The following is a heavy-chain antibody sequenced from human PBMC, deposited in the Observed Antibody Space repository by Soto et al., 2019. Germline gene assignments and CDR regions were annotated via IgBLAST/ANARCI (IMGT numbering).Heavy chain of an antibody. Sequence: SVKVSCKASGGTFSSYAISWVRQAPGQGLEWMGGIIPIFGTANYAQKFQGRVTITADESTSTAYMELSSLRSEDTAVYYCARDTLNYGSGRYYNNYWGQGTLVTVSS. CDR3: ARDTLNYGSGRYYNNY. CDR1: GGTFSSYA. J-gene: IGHJ4*02. D-gene: IGHD3-10*01. CDR2: IIPIFGTA. V-gene: IGHV1-69*13.